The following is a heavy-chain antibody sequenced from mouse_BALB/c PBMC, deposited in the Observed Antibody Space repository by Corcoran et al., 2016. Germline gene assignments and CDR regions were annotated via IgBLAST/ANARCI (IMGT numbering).Heavy chain of an antibody. Sequence: EVQLQQSGAELVKPGASVKLSCTASGFNIKDTYMHWVKQRPEQGLEWIGRIDPANGNTQYDPKFQGKATITADTSSNTAYLQLRRLTSEDTAVYYCANWYCYVDVWGAGTTVTFSS. J-gene: IGHJ1*01. CDR3: ANWYCYVDV. CDR1: GFNIKDTY. V-gene: IGHV14-3*02. D-gene: IGHD4-1*01. CDR2: IDPANGNT.